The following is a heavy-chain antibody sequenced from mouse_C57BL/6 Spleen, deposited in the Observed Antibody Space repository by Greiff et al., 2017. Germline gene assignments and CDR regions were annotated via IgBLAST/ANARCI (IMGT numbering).Heavy chain of an antibody. Sequence: QVQLKESGAELARPGASVKLSCKASGYTFTSYGISWVKQRTGQGLEWIGEIYPRSGNTYYNEKFKGKATLTADKSSSTAYMELRSLTSEDSAVYFCARLFSITTVVANYAMDYWGQGTSVTVSS. CDR3: ARLFSITTVVANYAMDY. J-gene: IGHJ4*01. CDR1: GYTFTSYG. CDR2: IYPRSGNT. V-gene: IGHV1-81*01. D-gene: IGHD1-1*01.